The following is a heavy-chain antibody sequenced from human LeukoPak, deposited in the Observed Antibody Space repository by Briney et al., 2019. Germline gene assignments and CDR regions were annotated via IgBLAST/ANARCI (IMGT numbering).Heavy chain of an antibody. CDR2: ISGYSGNT. CDR1: GYSFSRKG. CDR3: ARDYGWELPPYYFDY. V-gene: IGHV1-18*01. D-gene: IGHD1-7*01. J-gene: IGHJ4*02. Sequence: ASVMVSCKTSGYSFSRKGISWVRQAPGQGPEWMGWISGYSGNTNYAQNLQGRVTITTDTSTSTAYMELRSLRSDDTAVYYCARDYGWELPPYYFDYWGQGTLVTVSS.